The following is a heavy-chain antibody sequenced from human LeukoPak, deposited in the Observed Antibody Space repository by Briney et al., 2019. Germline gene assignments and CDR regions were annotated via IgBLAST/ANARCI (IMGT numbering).Heavy chain of an antibody. Sequence: GGSLRLSCEGSGYMFSIYAMHWVRQSPGKGLEWVALLSSDGSYDQCLESVKGRFTISRDNSKNTLYLQMDSLRVEDTAVYYCARVVERRGFWSGFSLVSWYFDLWGRGTLVTVSS. V-gene: IGHV3-30*04. D-gene: IGHD3-3*01. J-gene: IGHJ2*01. CDR3: ARVVERRGFWSGFSLVSWYFDL. CDR1: GYMFSIYA. CDR2: LSSDGSYD.